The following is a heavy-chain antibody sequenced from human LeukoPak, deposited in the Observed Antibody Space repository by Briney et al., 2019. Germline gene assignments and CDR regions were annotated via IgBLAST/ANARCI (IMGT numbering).Heavy chain of an antibody. CDR2: IYYSGST. Sequence: KPSETLSLTCTVSGGSISCYYWSWIRQPPGKGLEWIGYIYYSGSTNYNPSLKSRVTISVDTSKNQFSLKLSSVTAADTAVYYCARGIRYFDSSMMSDYWGQGTLVTVSS. CDR1: GGSISCYY. V-gene: IGHV4-59*01. J-gene: IGHJ4*02. D-gene: IGHD3-9*01. CDR3: ARGIRYFDSSMMSDY.